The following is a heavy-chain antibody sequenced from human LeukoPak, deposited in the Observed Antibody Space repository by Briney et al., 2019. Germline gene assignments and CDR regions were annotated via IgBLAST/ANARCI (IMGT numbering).Heavy chain of an antibody. J-gene: IGHJ6*03. CDR1: GGSISGSYY. CDR3: ARLDTMRSGSYNYYYYMDV. V-gene: IGHV4-34*01. CDR2: INHSGST. Sequence: PSETLSLTCTVSGGSISGSYYWVWIRQPPGKGLEWIGEINHSGSTNYNPSLKSRVTISVDTFKNQFSLKLSSVTAADTAVYYCARLDTMRSGSYNYYYYMDVWGKGTTVTISS. D-gene: IGHD3-10*01.